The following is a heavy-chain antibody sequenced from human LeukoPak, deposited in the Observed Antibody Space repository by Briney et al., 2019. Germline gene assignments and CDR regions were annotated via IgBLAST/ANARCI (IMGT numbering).Heavy chain of an antibody. J-gene: IGHJ4*02. V-gene: IGHV3-23*01. D-gene: IGHD5-12*01. CDR2: IIGSVAST. CDR3: AKGGYDYVEVGYFDY. Sequence: HSGGSLRLSCAASGFTSASYAMSWVRQTPGKGLEWVSVIIGSVASTYYADSVKGRFTISRDNSKNTLYLQMNSLRADDTAVYYCAKGGYDYVEVGYFDYWGQGTLVTVSS. CDR1: GFTSASYA.